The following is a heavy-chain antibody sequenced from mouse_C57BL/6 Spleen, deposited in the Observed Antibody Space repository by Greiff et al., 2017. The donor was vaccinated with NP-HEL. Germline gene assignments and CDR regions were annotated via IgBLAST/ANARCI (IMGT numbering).Heavy chain of an antibody. V-gene: IGHV1-82*01. Sequence: QVQLQQPGPELVKPGASVKISCKASGYAFSSSWMNWVKQRPGKGLEWIGRIYPGDGDTNYNGKFKGKATLTADKSSSTAYMQLSSLTSEDSAVYFCAREGGDYGNYVPLAMDYWGQGTSVTVSS. D-gene: IGHD2-1*01. J-gene: IGHJ4*01. CDR2: IYPGDGDT. CDR1: GYAFSSSW. CDR3: AREGGDYGNYVPLAMDY.